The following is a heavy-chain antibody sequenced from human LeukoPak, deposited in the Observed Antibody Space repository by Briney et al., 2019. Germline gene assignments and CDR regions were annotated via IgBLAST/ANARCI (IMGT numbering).Heavy chain of an antibody. V-gene: IGHV3-21*01. CDR1: GFTFSSYS. J-gene: IGHJ5*02. Sequence: PGGSLRLSCGASGFTFSSYSMNWVRQAPGKGLEWVSSISSSSSYIYYADSVKGRFTISRDNAKNSLYLQMNSLRAEDTAVYYCAREELLHNWFDPWGQGTLVTVSS. CDR3: AREELLHNWFDP. D-gene: IGHD2-15*01. CDR2: ISSSSSYI.